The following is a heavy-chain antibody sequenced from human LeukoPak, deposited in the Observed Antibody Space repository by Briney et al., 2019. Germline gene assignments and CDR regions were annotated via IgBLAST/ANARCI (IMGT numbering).Heavy chain of an antibody. CDR3: SKSWRDGYNYYFDY. CDR1: GGSISSYY. V-gene: IGHV4-4*07. Sequence: PSETLSLTCTVSGGSISSYYWSWIRQPAGKGLEWIGRIYTSGSTNYNPYLKSRGTISVATSTNHISLMLSSVPPPATAVYYFSKSWRDGYNYYFDYWGQGTLVTVTS. D-gene: IGHD5-24*01. CDR2: IYTSGST. J-gene: IGHJ4*02.